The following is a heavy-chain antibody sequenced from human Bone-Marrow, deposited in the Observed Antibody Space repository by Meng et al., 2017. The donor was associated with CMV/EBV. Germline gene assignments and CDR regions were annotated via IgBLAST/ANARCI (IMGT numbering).Heavy chain of an antibody. D-gene: IGHD2-2*01. CDR3: AREESAWRYQVLLHYSMDL. J-gene: IGHJ6*01. V-gene: IGHV3-13*01. CDR1: GFTFSSYD. CDR2: IGTAGDT. Sequence: GESLKISCAACGFTFSSYDMHWVRQATGKGLEWVSAIGTAGDTYYPGSVKGRFTISRDNAKNLLYLQMNSLRAEDTAVYYCAREESAWRYQVLLHYSMDLWGQGTTVTVSS.